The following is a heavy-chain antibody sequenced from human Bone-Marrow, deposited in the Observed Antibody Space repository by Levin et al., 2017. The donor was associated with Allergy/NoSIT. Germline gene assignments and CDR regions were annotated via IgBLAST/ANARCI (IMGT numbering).Heavy chain of an antibody. CDR1: GFTFSSYD. CDR3: ARDQRDGYNSVEFSWYFDL. J-gene: IGHJ2*01. V-gene: IGHV3-13*04. CDR2: IGTAGDT. Sequence: PGGSLRLSCAASGFTFSSYDMHWVRQATGKGLEWVSAIGTAGDTYYPGSVKGRFTISRENAKNSLYLQMNSLRAGDTAVYYCARDQRDGYNSVEFSWYFDLWGRGTLVTVSS. D-gene: IGHD5-24*01.